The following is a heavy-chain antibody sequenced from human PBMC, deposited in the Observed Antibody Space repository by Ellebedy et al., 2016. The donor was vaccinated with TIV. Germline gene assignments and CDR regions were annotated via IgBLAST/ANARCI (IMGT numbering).Heavy chain of an antibody. CDR1: GFTFSSYG. V-gene: IGHV3-30*18. J-gene: IGHJ4*02. D-gene: IGHD3-16*01. Sequence: GESPKISXAASGFTFSSYGMHWVRQAPGKGLEWVAVISYDGSNKYYADSVKGRFTISRDNSKNTLYLQMNSLRAEDTAVYYCAKADWGAPDYWGQGTLVTVSS. CDR3: AKADWGAPDY. CDR2: ISYDGSNK.